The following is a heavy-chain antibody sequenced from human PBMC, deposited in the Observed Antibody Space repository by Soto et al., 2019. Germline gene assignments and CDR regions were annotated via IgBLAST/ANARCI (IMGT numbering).Heavy chain of an antibody. D-gene: IGHD5-18*01. J-gene: IGHJ6*02. CDR1: GYTFTSYG. V-gene: IGHV1-18*01. CDR2: ISAYNGNT. Sequence: SVKVSCKASGYTFTSYGISWVRQAPGQGLEWMGWISAYNGNTNYAQKLQGRVTMTTDTSTSTAYMELRSLRSDDTAVYYCARDQIQLWSNYYYYGMDVWGQGTTVTVSS. CDR3: ARDQIQLWSNYYYYGMDV.